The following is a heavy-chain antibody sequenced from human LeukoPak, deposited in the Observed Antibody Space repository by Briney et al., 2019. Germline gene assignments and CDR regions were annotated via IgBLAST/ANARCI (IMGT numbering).Heavy chain of an antibody. Sequence: PGGSLRLSCAASGFTFSSYSMNWVRQAPGKGLEWVSYISSSSSTIYYADSVKGRFTISRDNAKNSLYLQMNSLRAEDTAVYYCARGGSQYNWNDGGFRYYFDYWGQGTLVTVSS. CDR1: GFTFSSYS. CDR2: ISSSSSTI. V-gene: IGHV3-48*01. D-gene: IGHD1-1*01. J-gene: IGHJ4*02. CDR3: ARGGSQYNWNDGGFRYYFDY.